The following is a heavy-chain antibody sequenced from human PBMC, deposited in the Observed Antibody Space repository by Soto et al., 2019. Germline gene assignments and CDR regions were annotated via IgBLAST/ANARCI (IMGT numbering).Heavy chain of an antibody. D-gene: IGHD2-2*01. V-gene: IGHV4-39*01. CDR1: GGYIRISSYY. J-gene: IGHJ6*02. Sequence: SETLSLTYTVSGGYIRISSYYWGWIRQPPGKGLEWIGSIYYIGSTYYNPSLKSRDTISVDTSKNQFSLKLSSVTAADTAVYYCASLFYCSGTSCYYYYGMDVWGQGTTVS. CDR2: IYYIGST. CDR3: ASLFYCSGTSCYYYYGMDV.